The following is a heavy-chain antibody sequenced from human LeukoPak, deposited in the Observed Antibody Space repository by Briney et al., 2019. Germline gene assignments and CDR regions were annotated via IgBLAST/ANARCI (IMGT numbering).Heavy chain of an antibody. V-gene: IGHV1-2*06. Sequence: GASVKVSCKASGYTFTSYYMHWVRQAPGQGLEWMGRINPNSGGTNYAQKFQGRVTMTRDTSISTAYMELSRLRSDDTAVYYCARVEAYGDYVYWGQGTLVTVSS. CDR3: ARVEAYGDYVY. J-gene: IGHJ4*02. CDR1: GYTFTSYY. D-gene: IGHD4-17*01. CDR2: INPNSGGT.